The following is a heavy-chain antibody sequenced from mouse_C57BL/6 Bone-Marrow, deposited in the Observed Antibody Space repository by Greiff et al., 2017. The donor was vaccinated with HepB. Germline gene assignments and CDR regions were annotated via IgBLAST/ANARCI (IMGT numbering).Heavy chain of an antibody. CDR3: DIYDYERNWFAY. V-gene: IGHV2-3*01. D-gene: IGHD2-4*01. J-gene: IGHJ3*01. CDR2: IWGDGST. CDR1: GFSLTSYG. Sequence: VKLVESGPGLVAPSQSLSITCTVSGFSLTSYGVSWVRQPPGKGLEWLGVIWGDGSTNYHSALISRLSNSKDNSNSQVTLKLNSLQTDETATYYCDIYDYERNWFAYWGQGTLVTVSA.